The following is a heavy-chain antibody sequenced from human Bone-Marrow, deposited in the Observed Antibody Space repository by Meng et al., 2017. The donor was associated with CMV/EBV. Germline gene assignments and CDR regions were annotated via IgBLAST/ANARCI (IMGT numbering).Heavy chain of an antibody. J-gene: IGHJ6*02. CDR3: ARDLRFLTRSVGMDV. CDR1: GFTFSSYW. V-gene: IGHV3-74*01. CDR2: TNSDGSST. Sequence: GGSLRLSCAASGFTFSSYWMHWVRQAPGKGLVWVSRTNSDGSSTSYADSVKGRFTISRDNAKNTLYLQMNSLRAEDTAVYYCARDLRFLTRSVGMDVWGQGTTVTVSS. D-gene: IGHD3-3*01.